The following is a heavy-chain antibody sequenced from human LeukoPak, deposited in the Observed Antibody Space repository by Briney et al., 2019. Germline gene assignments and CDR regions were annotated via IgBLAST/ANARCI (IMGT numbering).Heavy chain of an antibody. CDR3: ARDGPGGGDILTGYY. Sequence: GASVKVSCKASGYTFTSYGISWVRQAPGQGLEWMGWISAYNGNTNYAQKLQGRVTMTTDTSTSTAYMELRSLRSDDTAVYYCARDGPGGGDILTGYYWGQGTLVTVSS. D-gene: IGHD3-9*01. CDR2: ISAYNGNT. J-gene: IGHJ4*02. V-gene: IGHV1-18*01. CDR1: GYTFTSYG.